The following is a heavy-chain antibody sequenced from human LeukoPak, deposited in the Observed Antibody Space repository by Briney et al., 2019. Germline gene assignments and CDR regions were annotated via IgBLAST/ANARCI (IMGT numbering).Heavy chain of an antibody. V-gene: IGHV4-39*07. CDR3: ARDTTYYDSSGYYYVKFDY. CDR1: GGSISSYY. D-gene: IGHD3-22*01. Sequence: SETLSLTCTVSGGSISSYYWGWIRQPPGKGLEWIGSIYYSGSTYYNPSLKSRVTISVDTSKNQFSLKLSSVTAADTAVYYCARDTTYYDSSGYYYVKFDYWGQGTLVTVSS. J-gene: IGHJ4*02. CDR2: IYYSGST.